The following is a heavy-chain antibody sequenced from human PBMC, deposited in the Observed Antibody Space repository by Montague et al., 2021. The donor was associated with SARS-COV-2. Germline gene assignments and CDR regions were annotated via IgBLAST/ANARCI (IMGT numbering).Heavy chain of an antibody. CDR1: GGSFSGYY. CDR2: INHSGST. V-gene: IGHV4-34*01. J-gene: IGHJ4*02. D-gene: IGHD6-13*01. CDR3: ARGHYSSSWYGIRYYFDY. Sequence: SETLSLTCAVYGGSFSGYYWSWIRLLPGKGLEWIGEINHSGSTNYNPSLKSRVTISVDTSKNQFSLKLSSVTAADTAVYYCARGHYSSSWYGIRYYFDYWGQGTLVTVSS.